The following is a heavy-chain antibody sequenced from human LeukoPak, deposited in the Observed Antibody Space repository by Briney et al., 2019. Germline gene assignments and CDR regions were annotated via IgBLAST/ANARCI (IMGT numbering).Heavy chain of an antibody. J-gene: IGHJ2*01. CDR3: ARRVVTAHWYFDL. CDR2: IYHSGST. CDR1: GGSISSGGYY. Sequence: PSQTLSLTCTVSGGSISSGGYYWSWIRQPPGKGLEWIGYIYHSGSTYYNPSLKSRVTISVDRSKNQFSLKLSSVTAADTAVYYCARRVVTAHWYFDLWGRGTLVTVSS. D-gene: IGHD2-21*02. V-gene: IGHV4-30-2*01.